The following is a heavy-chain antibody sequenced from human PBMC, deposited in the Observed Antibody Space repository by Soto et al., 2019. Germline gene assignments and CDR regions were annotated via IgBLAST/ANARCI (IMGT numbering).Heavy chain of an antibody. CDR3: AKDLGAVKYSSSWYEGVFDY. V-gene: IGHV3-23*01. CDR2: ISGSGGST. J-gene: IGHJ4*02. Sequence: GGSLRLSCAASGFTFSSYAMSWVRQAPGKGLEWVSAISGSGGSTYYADSVKGRFTISRDNSKNTLYLQMNSLRAEDTAVYYCAKDLGAVKYSSSWYEGVFDYWGQGTLVTVSS. D-gene: IGHD6-13*01. CDR1: GFTFSSYA.